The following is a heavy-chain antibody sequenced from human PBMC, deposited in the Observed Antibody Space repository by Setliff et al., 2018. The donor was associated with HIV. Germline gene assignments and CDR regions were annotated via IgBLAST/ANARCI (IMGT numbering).Heavy chain of an antibody. Sequence: SETLSLTCAVYDGSFSDYYWTWIRQTPGKGLEWIGEICHTGSTNYNPSLKSRVSISVDTSKNQFSLRLTSVTAADTAVYYCARGRHYYDILTGYYKEVEYFHYWGQGTVFTVSS. J-gene: IGHJ4*01. D-gene: IGHD3-9*01. CDR3: ARGRHYYDILTGYYKEVEYFHY. CDR2: ICHTGST. V-gene: IGHV4-34*01. CDR1: DGSFSDYY.